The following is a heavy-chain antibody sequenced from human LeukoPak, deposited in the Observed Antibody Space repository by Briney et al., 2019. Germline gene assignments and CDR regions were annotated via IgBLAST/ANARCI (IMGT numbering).Heavy chain of an antibody. CDR2: ISSSSSYI. V-gene: IGHV3-21*01. Sequence: KPGGSLRLSCAASGFTFSRHNMNWVRQAPGKVLEWVSSISSSSSYIYYADSVKGRFTISRDNARNSPYLQMNSLRAEDTAVYYCVRGKANYGSGSDVWGKGTTVTVSS. CDR3: VRGKANYGSGSDV. J-gene: IGHJ6*04. D-gene: IGHD3-10*01. CDR1: GFTFSRHN.